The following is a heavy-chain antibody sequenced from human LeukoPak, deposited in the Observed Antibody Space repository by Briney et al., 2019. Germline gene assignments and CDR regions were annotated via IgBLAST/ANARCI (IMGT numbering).Heavy chain of an antibody. V-gene: IGHV4-34*01. D-gene: IGHD2-2*01. CDR2: INHSGST. Sequence: PSETLSLTCAVYGGSFSGYYWSWIRQPPGKGLEWIGEINHSGSTNYNPSLKSRVTISVDTSKNQFSLKLSSVTAADTAVYYCARVYCSSTSCSSPNDYWGQGTQVTVSS. J-gene: IGHJ4*02. CDR1: GGSFSGYY. CDR3: ARVYCSSTSCSSPNDY.